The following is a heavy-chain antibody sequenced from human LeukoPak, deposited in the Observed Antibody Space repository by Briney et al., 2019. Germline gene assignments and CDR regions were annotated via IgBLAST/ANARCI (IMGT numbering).Heavy chain of an antibody. Sequence: GASVKVSCKASGYTFTGYYMHWVRQAPGQGLEWMGWINPNSGGTNYAQKFQGRVTITRDTSISTAYMELSRLRSDDTAVYYCASRYSSGWYEIDYWGQGTLVTVSS. D-gene: IGHD6-19*01. CDR1: GYTFTGYY. CDR2: INPNSGGT. V-gene: IGHV1-2*02. J-gene: IGHJ4*02. CDR3: ASRYSSGWYEIDY.